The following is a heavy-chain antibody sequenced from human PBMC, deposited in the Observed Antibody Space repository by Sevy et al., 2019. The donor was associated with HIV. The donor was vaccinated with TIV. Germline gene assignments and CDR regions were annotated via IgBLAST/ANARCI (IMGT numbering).Heavy chain of an antibody. CDR1: EFTFSSYS. D-gene: IGHD4-17*01. CDR2: ISGGGTYI. J-gene: IGHJ3*02. Sequence: GGSLRLSCATSEFTFSSYSMNWVRQAPGNGQEWVSSISGGGTYIYYADSVKGRFTISRDNAKNSLSLQMNSQRAEDTAVYYCARGTHDYGDYDRDAFDIWGKGTIVTVSS. CDR3: ARGTHDYGDYDRDAFDI. V-gene: IGHV3-21*01.